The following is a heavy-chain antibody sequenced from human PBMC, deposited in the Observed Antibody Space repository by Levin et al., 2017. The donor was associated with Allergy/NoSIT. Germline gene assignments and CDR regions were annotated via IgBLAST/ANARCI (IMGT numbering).Heavy chain of an antibody. CDR2: IIGDGSET. Sequence: PSWGSLRLSCSSSGPPLRDYWMHWVRQGPGKGLMWVSCIIGDGSETMYADSVKGRFTISRDNAKNTLYLQMNSLRDEDTAVYYCARGRFADGLDVWGQGTTVTVSS. J-gene: IGHJ6*02. CDR1: GPPLRDYW. D-gene: IGHD3-10*01. CDR3: ARGRFADGLDV. V-gene: IGHV3-74*03.